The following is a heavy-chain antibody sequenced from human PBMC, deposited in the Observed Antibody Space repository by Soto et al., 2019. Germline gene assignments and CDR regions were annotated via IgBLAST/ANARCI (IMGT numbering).Heavy chain of an antibody. CDR1: GGSISSYY. CDR2: IYYSGST. D-gene: IGHD2-21*02. CDR3: ARHPAYCGGDCYVGWFDP. V-gene: IGHV4-59*08. J-gene: IGHJ5*02. Sequence: SETLSLTCTVSGGSISSYYWGWIRQPPGKGLEWIGYIYYSGSTNYNPSLKSRVTISVDTSKNQFSLKLSSVTAADTAVYCCARHPAYCGGDCYVGWFDPWGQGTLVTVSS.